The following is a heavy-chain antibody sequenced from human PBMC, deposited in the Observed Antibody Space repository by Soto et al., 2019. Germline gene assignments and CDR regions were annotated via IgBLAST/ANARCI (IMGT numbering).Heavy chain of an antibody. V-gene: IGHV4-59*01. CDR2: IYYSGST. CDR1: GGSISSYY. CDR3: ARGVFTPRAYYFDY. Sequence: SETLSLTCTVSGGSISSYYWSWIRQPPGKGLEWIGYIYYSGSTNYNPSLKSRVTISVDTSKNQFSLKLSSVTAADTAVYYCARGVFTPRAYYFDYWGQGTLVTVSS. J-gene: IGHJ4*02. D-gene: IGHD3-10*01.